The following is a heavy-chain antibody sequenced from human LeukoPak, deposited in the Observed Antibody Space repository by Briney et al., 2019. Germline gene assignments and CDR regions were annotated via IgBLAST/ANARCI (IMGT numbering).Heavy chain of an antibody. CDR1: GGSINSYY. V-gene: IGHV4-59*01. Sequence: SETLSLTCTVSGGSINSYYWSWIRQPPGKGLEWIGYIYYSGSTNYNPSLKSRVTISVDTSKNQFSLKMSSVTAADTAVYYCARDGSFWRGYPYYFDYWGQGTLVTVSS. J-gene: IGHJ4*02. D-gene: IGHD3-3*01. CDR2: IYYSGST. CDR3: ARDGSFWRGYPYYFDY.